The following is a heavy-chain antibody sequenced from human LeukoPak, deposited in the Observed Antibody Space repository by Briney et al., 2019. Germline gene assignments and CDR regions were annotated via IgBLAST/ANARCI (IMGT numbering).Heavy chain of an antibody. CDR2: IYYSGST. V-gene: IGHV4-39*07. CDR1: GGSISSSSYY. J-gene: IGHJ4*02. D-gene: IGHD1-26*01. Sequence: SETLSLTCTVSGGSISSSSYYWGWIRQPPGKGLEWIGSIYYSGSTYYNPSLKSRVTMSVDMSKNQFSLKLSSVTAADTAVYYCARGGGSYTNFDYWGQGTLVTVSS. CDR3: ARGGGSYTNFDY.